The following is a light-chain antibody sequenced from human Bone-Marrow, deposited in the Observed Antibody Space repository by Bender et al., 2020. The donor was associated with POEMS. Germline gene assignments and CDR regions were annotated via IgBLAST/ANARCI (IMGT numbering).Light chain of an antibody. CDR3: AAWDDSLNGVV. CDR1: SSNIGRNT. Sequence: QSVLTQPPSASGTPGQRVTISCSGSSSNIGRNTVSWYQQLPGTAPKLLIYSNNQRPSGVPDRFSGSKSGTSASLAISGLQSEDEAAYYCAAWDDSLNGVVFGGGTKLTVL. CDR2: SNN. V-gene: IGLV1-44*01. J-gene: IGLJ2*01.